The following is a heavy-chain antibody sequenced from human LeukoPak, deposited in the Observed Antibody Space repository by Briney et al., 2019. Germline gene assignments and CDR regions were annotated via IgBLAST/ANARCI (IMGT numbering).Heavy chain of an antibody. V-gene: IGHV3-11*04. CDR2: ISSSGSTI. CDR1: GFTFSDYY. Sequence: GGSLRLSCAASGFTFSDYYMSWIRKAPGKGLEWVSYISSSGSTIYYADSVKGRFTISRDNAKSSLYLQMNSLRAEDTAVYYCARRSGSYYYYYMDVWGKGTTVTVSS. D-gene: IGHD1-26*01. J-gene: IGHJ6*03. CDR3: ARRSGSYYYYYMDV.